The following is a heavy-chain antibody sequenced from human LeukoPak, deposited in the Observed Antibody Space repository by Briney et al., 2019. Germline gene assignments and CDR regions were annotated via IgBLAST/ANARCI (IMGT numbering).Heavy chain of an antibody. J-gene: IGHJ4*02. CDR2: KYYSGST. V-gene: IGHV4-61*01. CDR3: ARGRSYGFDFDS. D-gene: IGHD5-18*01. Sequence: SETLSFTCDVSGVSINTCCYYWTWIRQPPGKGLEWIGYKYYSGSTRYNSSLRSRLTISLDSSKNQFSLRLTSVPAADTAVYYCARGRSYGFDFDSWGPGTLVIVSS. CDR1: GVSINTCCYY.